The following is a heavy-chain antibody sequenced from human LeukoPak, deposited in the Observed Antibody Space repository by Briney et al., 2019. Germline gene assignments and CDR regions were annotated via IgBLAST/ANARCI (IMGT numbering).Heavy chain of an antibody. Sequence: PSETLSLTCTVSGGSISSYYWSWIRQPPGKGLEWIGYIYYSGSTNYNPSLKSRVTISVDTSKNQFSLKLSSVTAADTAVYYCARAGYSNYDWYFDLWGRGTLVTVSS. CDR2: IYYSGST. V-gene: IGHV4-59*12. CDR3: ARAGYSNYDWYFDL. D-gene: IGHD4-4*01. CDR1: GGSISSYY. J-gene: IGHJ2*01.